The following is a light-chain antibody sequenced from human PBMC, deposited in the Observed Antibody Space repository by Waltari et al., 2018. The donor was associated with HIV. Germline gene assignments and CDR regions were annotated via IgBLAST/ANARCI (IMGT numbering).Light chain of an antibody. V-gene: IGLV1-44*01. CDR3: AVWDDSLSEYV. Sequence: LLTPPPSAPGAPGPWVPISSSGRFSNLGSHTINWYQQLPGTAPSLLIYGSAQRPSGIPDRFSGSRSDTSASLDISGLHAEDEGDYYCAVWDDSLSEYVFATGTKVFVL. CDR1: FSNLGSHT. J-gene: IGLJ1*01. CDR2: GSA.